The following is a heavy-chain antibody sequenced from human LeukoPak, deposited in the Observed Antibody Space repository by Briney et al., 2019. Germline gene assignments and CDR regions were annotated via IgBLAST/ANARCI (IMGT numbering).Heavy chain of an antibody. J-gene: IGHJ6*02. CDR2: ISPYNGKT. CDR1: GYTFITYG. Sequence: ASVKVSCKASGYTFITYGISWVRQAPGQGLGWMGWISPYNGKTNDEQKFQDRLTMTTDTSTSTAYTELRSLTSDDTAVYYCARRGLPTGMDVWGQGTTVTVSS. V-gene: IGHV1-18*01. CDR3: ARRGLPTGMDV.